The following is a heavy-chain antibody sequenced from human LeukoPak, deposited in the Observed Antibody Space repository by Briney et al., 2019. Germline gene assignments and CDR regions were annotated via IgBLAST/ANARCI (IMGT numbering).Heavy chain of an antibody. CDR3: AKDRVPLAARPLHFDY. D-gene: IGHD6-6*01. J-gene: IGHJ4*02. V-gene: IGHV3-23*01. Sequence: PGGSLRLSCAASGFTFSNYWMNWVRQAPGKGLEWVSAISGSGGSTYYADSVKGRFTISRDNSKNTLYLQMNSLRAEDTAVYYCAKDRVPLAARPLHFDYWGQGTLVTVSS. CDR2: ISGSGGST. CDR1: GFTFSNYW.